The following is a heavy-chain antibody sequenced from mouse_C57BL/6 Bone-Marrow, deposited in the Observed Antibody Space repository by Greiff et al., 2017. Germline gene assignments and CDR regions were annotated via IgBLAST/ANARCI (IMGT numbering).Heavy chain of an antibody. CDR1: GFTFSDYY. J-gene: IGHJ4*01. CDR3: AGHSDY. Sequence: EVKLVESGGGLAQPGGSLKLSCAASGFTFSDYYMYWVRQTPEKRLEWVAYISNGGGSTYYPDTVKGRFTISRDNAKNTLYLQMSRLMSEDTTMYCYAGHSDYWGQGTSVTVSS. CDR2: ISNGGGST. V-gene: IGHV5-12*01.